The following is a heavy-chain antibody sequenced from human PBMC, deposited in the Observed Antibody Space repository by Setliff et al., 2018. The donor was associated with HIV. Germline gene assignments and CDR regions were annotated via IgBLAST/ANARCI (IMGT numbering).Heavy chain of an antibody. CDR2: INHGGRA. CDR1: GYSIRSAYY. V-gene: IGHV4-34*01. J-gene: IGHJ4*02. D-gene: IGHD3-10*01. Sequence: PSETLSLTCAVSGYSIRSAYYWTWIRRSPGKGLEWIGEINHGGRANYNPSLRSRLSISLDTSKTHFSLRLSSVTAADTAMYYCAGPYYYGLGNITWGQGTQVTVSS. CDR3: AGPYYYGLGNIT.